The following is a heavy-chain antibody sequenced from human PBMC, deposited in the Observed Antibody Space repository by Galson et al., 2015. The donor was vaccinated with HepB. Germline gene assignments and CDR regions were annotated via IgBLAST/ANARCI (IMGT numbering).Heavy chain of an antibody. CDR3: ARESAYNWNDFVSCGF. J-gene: IGHJ4*02. D-gene: IGHD1-1*01. CDR1: GYTFTGYY. CDR2: INPNSGGT. Sequence: SVKVSCKASGYTFTGYYMHWVRQAPGQGLEWMGRINPNSGGTNYAQKFQGRVTMTRDTSISTAYMELSRLRSDDTAMYYCARESAYNWNDFVSCGFWGQGTLVTVSS. V-gene: IGHV1-2*06.